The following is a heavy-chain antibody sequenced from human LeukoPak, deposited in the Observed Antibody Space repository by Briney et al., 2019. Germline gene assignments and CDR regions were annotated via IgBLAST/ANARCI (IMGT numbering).Heavy chain of an antibody. CDR2: ISWNGGTI. V-gene: IGHV3-9*01. CDR3: AREGSRRLHAFDI. J-gene: IGHJ3*02. Sequence: GGSLRLSCAASGFAFDDFAMHWARQAPGKGLEWVSGISWNGGTIDYADSVKGRFTISRDNAKNSLYLQMNSLRAEDTALYYCAREGSRRLHAFDIWGQGTMVTVSS. CDR1: GFAFDDFA.